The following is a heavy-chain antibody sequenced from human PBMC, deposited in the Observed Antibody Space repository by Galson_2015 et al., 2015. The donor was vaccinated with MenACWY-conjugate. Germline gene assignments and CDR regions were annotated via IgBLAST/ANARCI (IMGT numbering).Heavy chain of an antibody. CDR3: VRDPKHSSSRYLIDP. D-gene: IGHD6-13*01. Sequence: SVKVSCKASGYTFTAYAITWVRQAPGQGLEWLGWINTNTGNPTYAQGFTGRFVFSLDTSVSTAYLQISSLKAEDTAIYYCVRDPKHSSSRYLIDPWGQGSLCPGSS. J-gene: IGHJ5*02. V-gene: IGHV7-4-1*02. CDR2: INTNTGNP. CDR1: GYTFTAYA.